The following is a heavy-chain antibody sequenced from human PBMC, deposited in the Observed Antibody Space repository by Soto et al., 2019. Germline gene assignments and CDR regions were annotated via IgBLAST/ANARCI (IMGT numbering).Heavy chain of an antibody. CDR1: GGSISFYS. Sequence: PSETLSLTCTVSGGSISFYSWTWIRQPPGKGLEWIGYIYYSGSSNYSPSLKSRVTMSIDTSKNQFSLKLSSVTAADTAVYYCARERYYGMDVWGQGTTVTVSS. CDR2: IYYSGSS. V-gene: IGHV4-59*01. CDR3: ARERYYGMDV. J-gene: IGHJ6*02.